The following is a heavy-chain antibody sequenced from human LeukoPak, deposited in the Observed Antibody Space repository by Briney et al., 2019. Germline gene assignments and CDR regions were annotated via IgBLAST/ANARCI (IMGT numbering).Heavy chain of an antibody. V-gene: IGHV5-51*01. CDR3: ASSYDILTGYYSHPFDY. D-gene: IGHD3-9*01. J-gene: IGHJ4*02. Sequence: SGESLKISCKGSGYSFTSYWIAWVRQMPGKGLEWMGIIYPGDSDTRYSPSFQGHVTISADKSISTAYLQWSSLKASDTAMYYCASSYDILTGYYSHPFDYWGQGTLVTVSS. CDR2: IYPGDSDT. CDR1: GYSFTSYW.